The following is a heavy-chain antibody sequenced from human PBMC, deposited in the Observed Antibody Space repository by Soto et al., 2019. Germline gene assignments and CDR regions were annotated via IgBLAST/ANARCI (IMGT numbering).Heavy chain of an antibody. CDR2: INHSGST. D-gene: IGHD4-4*01. CDR3: AGSTTVTPPGMDV. Sequence: PSETLCLTCADFGGSFSVYYWSWIRQPPGKGLEWIGEINHSGSTNYNPSLKSRVTISVDTSKNQFSLKLSSVTAADTAVYYCAGSTTVTPPGMDVWGQGTTVT. V-gene: IGHV4-34*01. J-gene: IGHJ6*02. CDR1: GGSFSVYY.